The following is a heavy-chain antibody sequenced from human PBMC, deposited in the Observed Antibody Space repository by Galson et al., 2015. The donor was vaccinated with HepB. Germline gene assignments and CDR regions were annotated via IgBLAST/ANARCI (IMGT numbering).Heavy chain of an antibody. J-gene: IGHJ4*02. CDR1: GFTFSSYA. CDR3: AKDTPPRITIFGVAIPSY. Sequence: SLRLSCAASGFTFSSYAMSWVRQAPGKGLEWVSAISGSGGSTYYADSVKGRFTISRDNSKNTLYLQMNSLRAEDTAVYYCAKDTPPRITIFGVAIPSYWGQGTLVTVSS. CDR2: ISGSGGST. V-gene: IGHV3-23*01. D-gene: IGHD3-3*01.